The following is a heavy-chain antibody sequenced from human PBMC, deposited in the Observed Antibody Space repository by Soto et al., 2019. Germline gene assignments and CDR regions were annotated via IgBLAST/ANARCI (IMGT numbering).Heavy chain of an antibody. V-gene: IGHV3-33*01. D-gene: IGHD3-9*01. CDR3: ARAKGEDILTGYPISYYYYGMDV. CDR1: GFTFSSYG. J-gene: IGHJ6*02. CDR2: IWYDGSNK. Sequence: GGSLRLSCAASGFTFSSYGMHWVRQAPGKGLEWVAVIWYDGSNKYYADSVKGRFTISRDNSKNTLYLQMNSLRAEDTAVYYCARAKGEDILTGYPISYYYYGMDVWGQGTTVTVSS.